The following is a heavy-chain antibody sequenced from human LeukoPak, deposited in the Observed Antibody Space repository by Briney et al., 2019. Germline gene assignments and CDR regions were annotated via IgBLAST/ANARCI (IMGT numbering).Heavy chain of an antibody. V-gene: IGHV6-1*01. CDR3: ARALIQDTAMVMFDY. CDR1: GDGVSSNSAA. D-gene: IGHD5-18*01. CDR2: TYYRSKWYN. Sequence: SQTLSLTCAISGDGVSSNSAAWNWIRQSPSRGLEWLGRTYYRSKWYNDYAVSVKSRITINPDTSKNQFSLQLNSVTPEDTAVYYCARALIQDTAMVMFDYWGQGTLVTVSS. J-gene: IGHJ4*02.